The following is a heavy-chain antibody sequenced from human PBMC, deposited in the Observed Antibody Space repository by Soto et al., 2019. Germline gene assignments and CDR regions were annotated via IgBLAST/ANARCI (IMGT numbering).Heavy chain of an antibody. V-gene: IGHV1-69*13. Sequence: SVNVSCKASGGTFSSYAISWVRQAPGQGLEWTGGIIPIFGTANYAQKLQGRVTITADESASTAYMELSSLRSEDTAVYYCARDFWYPACDIVVVPAAMCYYGMDVWGQGTTVTVAS. CDR3: ARDFWYPACDIVVVPAAMCYYGMDV. D-gene: IGHD2-2*01. CDR2: IIPIFGTA. CDR1: GGTFSSYA. J-gene: IGHJ6*02.